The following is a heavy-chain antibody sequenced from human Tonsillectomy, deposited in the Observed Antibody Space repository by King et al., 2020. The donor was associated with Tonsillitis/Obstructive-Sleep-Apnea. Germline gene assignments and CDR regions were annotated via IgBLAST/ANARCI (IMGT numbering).Heavy chain of an antibody. J-gene: IGHJ6*03. CDR2: IDPSDSYT. V-gene: IGHV5-10-1*01. CDR1: GYSFTSYW. Sequence: QLVQSGAEVKKPGESLRISCKGSGYSFTSYWSSWVRQMPGKGLEWMWGIDPSDSYTNYSPSFQGHVTISADKPISTAYLQWSSLKASDTAMYYCARRQYYYDSSGQGYYYYYYMDVWGKGTTVTVSS. CDR3: ARRQYYYDSSGQGYYYYYYMDV. D-gene: IGHD3-22*01.